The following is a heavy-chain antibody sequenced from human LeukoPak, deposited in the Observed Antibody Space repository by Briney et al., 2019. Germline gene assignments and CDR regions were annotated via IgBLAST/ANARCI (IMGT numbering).Heavy chain of an antibody. V-gene: IGHV1-18*01. D-gene: IGHD3-9*01. Sequence: ASVKVSFKASGYTFTSYGISWVRQAPGQGLEWMGWISAYNGNTNYAQKLQGRVTMTTDTSTSTAYMELRSLRSDDTAVYYCARDLSGITYYDILTGYGPFDYWGQGTLVTVSS. CDR1: GYTFTSYG. CDR2: ISAYNGNT. J-gene: IGHJ4*02. CDR3: ARDLSGITYYDILTGYGPFDY.